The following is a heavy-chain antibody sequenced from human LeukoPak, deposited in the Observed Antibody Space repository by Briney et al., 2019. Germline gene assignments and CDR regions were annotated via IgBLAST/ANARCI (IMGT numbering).Heavy chain of an antibody. Sequence: ASVKVSCKASGYTFTSYGISWVRQAPGQGLEWMGWISAYNGNTNYAQKLHGRVTMTTDTSTSTASMELRSLRSDDTAVYYCARDPENYYDSSGYYSRGAFDIWGQGTMVTVSS. J-gene: IGHJ3*02. D-gene: IGHD3-22*01. V-gene: IGHV1-18*01. CDR3: ARDPENYYDSSGYYSRGAFDI. CDR2: ISAYNGNT. CDR1: GYTFTSYG.